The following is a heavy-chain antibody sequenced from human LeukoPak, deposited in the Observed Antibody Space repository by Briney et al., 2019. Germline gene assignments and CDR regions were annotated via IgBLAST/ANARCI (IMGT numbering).Heavy chain of an antibody. CDR2: ISGSGGST. J-gene: IGHJ3*02. CDR3: ANEKIADDAFDI. V-gene: IGHV3-23*01. CDR1: GYTFTNYW. D-gene: IGHD3-22*01. Sequence: GESLKISCKASGYTFTNYWIGWVRQAPGKGLEWVSAISGSGGSTYYADSVKGRFTISRDNSKNTLYLQMNSLRAEDTAVYYCANEKIADDAFDIWGQGTMVTVSS.